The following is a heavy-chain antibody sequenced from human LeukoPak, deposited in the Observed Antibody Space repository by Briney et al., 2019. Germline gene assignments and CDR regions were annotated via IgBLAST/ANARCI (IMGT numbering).Heavy chain of an antibody. CDR3: ATTSRDFLSGFDY. Sequence: SETLSLTCTVSGDSISRYYWSWIRQPPGKGLEWIGYIYYTGTTNYNPSLKSRVTITVDTSKNQFSLRRSSVTAADTAVYYCATTSRDFLSGFDYWGQGTLVTVSS. CDR1: GDSISRYY. D-gene: IGHD3-3*01. CDR2: IYYTGTT. J-gene: IGHJ4*02. V-gene: IGHV4-59*01.